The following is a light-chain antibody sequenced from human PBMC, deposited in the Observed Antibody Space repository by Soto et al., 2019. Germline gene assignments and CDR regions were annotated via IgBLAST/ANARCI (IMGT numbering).Light chain of an antibody. CDR3: SSYTSQSTVV. Sequence: QSALTQPASVSGSPGQSIAISCTGTRSDVGGYNYVSWYQQPPGKAPKLIIYDVSDRPSGVSTRFSGSKSGNTASLTISGLQADDEADYYCSSYTSQSTVVFGGGTKVTDL. CDR1: RSDVGGYNY. J-gene: IGLJ3*02. V-gene: IGLV2-14*01. CDR2: DVS.